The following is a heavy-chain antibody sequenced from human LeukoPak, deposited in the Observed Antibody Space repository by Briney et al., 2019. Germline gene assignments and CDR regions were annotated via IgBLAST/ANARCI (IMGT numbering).Heavy chain of an antibody. CDR3: AKGLQFYYYYGMDV. CDR2: ISGSGGST. Sequence: PGGSLRLSCAASGFTSSSYAMSWVRQAPGKGLEWVSAISGSGGSTYYADSVKGRFTISRDNSKNTLYLQMNSLRAEDTAVYYCAKGLQFYYYYGMDVWGQGTTVTVSS. J-gene: IGHJ6*02. V-gene: IGHV3-23*01. CDR1: GFTSSSYA. D-gene: IGHD4-11*01.